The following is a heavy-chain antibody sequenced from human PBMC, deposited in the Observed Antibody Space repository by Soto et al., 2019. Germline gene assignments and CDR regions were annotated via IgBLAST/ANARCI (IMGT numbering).Heavy chain of an antibody. Sequence: SVKVSCKASGGTFSSYAISWVRQAPGQGLEWMGGIIPIFGTANYAQKFQGRVTITADESTSTAYMELSSLRSEDTAVYYCARDRYERRYYYYYGMDVWGQGTTVTVSS. V-gene: IGHV1-69*13. J-gene: IGHJ6*02. CDR1: GGTFSSYA. CDR3: ARDRYERRYYYYYGMDV. D-gene: IGHD1-20*01. CDR2: IIPIFGTA.